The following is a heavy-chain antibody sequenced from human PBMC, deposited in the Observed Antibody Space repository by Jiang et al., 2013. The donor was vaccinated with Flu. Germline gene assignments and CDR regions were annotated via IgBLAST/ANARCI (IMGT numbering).Heavy chain of an antibody. Sequence: LLKPSETLSLTCAVSGYSISSGYYWGWIRQPPGKGLEWIGSIYHSGSTYYNPSLKSRVTISVDTSKNQFSLKLSSVTAADTAVYYCARVATYGAGDYWGQGPWSPSPQ. J-gene: IGHJ4*02. CDR1: GYSISSGYY. CDR2: IYHSGST. D-gene: IGHD4-17*01. V-gene: IGHV4-38-2*01. CDR3: ARVATYGAGDY.